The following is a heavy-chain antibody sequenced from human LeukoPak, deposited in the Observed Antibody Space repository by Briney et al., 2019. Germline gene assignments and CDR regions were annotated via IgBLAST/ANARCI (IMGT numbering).Heavy chain of an antibody. Sequence: PSETLSLTCTVSGGSISSGGYYWSWIRQHPGKGLEWIGYIYYSGSTYYNPSLKSRVTISVDKSKNQFSLKLNSVTAADKAVDFCSREFAETSQLRFDPWGQGTLVTVSS. J-gene: IGHJ5*02. CDR2: IYYSGST. D-gene: IGHD1-1*01. V-gene: IGHV4-31*03. CDR1: GGSISSGGYY. CDR3: SREFAETSQLRFDP.